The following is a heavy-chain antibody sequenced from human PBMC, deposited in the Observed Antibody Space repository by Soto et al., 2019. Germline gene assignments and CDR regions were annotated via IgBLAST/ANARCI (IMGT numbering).Heavy chain of an antibody. CDR2: TYYRSKWYN. CDR1: GDSVSSNNAA. J-gene: IGHJ4*02. CDR3: ARRIVATETFDY. Sequence: SQTLSLTCAISGDSVSSNNAAWNWITQSPSRGLEWLGSTYYRSKWYNDYAVSVKSRITINPDTSKNQFSLTVTSVTAADTAVYYCARRIVATETFDYWGQGTLVIVSS. D-gene: IGHD5-12*01. V-gene: IGHV6-1*01.